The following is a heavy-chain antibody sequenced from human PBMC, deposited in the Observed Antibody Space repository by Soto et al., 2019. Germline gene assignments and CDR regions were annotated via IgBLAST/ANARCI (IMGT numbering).Heavy chain of an antibody. V-gene: IGHV3-23*01. CDR2: ISGSGGST. Sequence: GGSLRLSCAVSGFTFSSYGMSWVRQAPGKGLEWVSAISGSGGSTYYADSVKGRFTISRDNSKNTLYLQMNSLRAEDTAVYYCAKYSSASGSYYYYVMDVWGQGTTVTDSS. CDR3: AKYSSASGSYYYYVMDV. D-gene: IGHD6-6*01. CDR1: GFTFSSYG. J-gene: IGHJ6*02.